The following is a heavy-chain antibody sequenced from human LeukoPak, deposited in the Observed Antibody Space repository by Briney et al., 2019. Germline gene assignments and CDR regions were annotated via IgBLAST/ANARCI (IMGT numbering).Heavy chain of an antibody. J-gene: IGHJ4*02. V-gene: IGHV1-2*04. Sequence: ASVKVSCKASGYTFTGYYMHWVRRAPGQGLEWMGWINPNSGGTNYAQKFQGWVTMTRDTSISTAYMELSRLRSDDTAVYYCAREVPATAREYYFDYWGQGTLVTVSS. D-gene: IGHD6-6*01. CDR2: INPNSGGT. CDR3: AREVPATAREYYFDY. CDR1: GYTFTGYY.